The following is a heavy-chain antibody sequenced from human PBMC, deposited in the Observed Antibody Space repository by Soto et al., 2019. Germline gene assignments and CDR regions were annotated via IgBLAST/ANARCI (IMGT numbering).Heavy chain of an antibody. V-gene: IGHV1-18*01. CDR2: ISAYNGNT. J-gene: IGHJ4*02. D-gene: IGHD3-10*01. CDR3: ARGWFGEFVDYFDY. Sequence: QVQLVQSGAEVKKPGASVKVSCKASGYTFTSYAISWVRQDPGQGLEWMGWISAYNGNTNYAQKVQGRVTMTTDTATSTAYMELRSLRSDDTAVYYCARGWFGEFVDYFDYWGQGTLVTVSS. CDR1: GYTFTSYA.